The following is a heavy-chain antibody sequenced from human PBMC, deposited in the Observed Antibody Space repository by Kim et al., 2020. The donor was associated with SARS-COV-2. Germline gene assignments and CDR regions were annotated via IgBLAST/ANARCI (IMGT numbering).Heavy chain of an antibody. D-gene: IGHD6-19*01. Sequence: GYADAVKGRLTISRDNDKNALYLQMNSLRDEDTDLYICAKDIGYSSGLIDYWGQGTGVTVSS. J-gene: IGHJ4*02. V-gene: IGHV3-9*01. CDR3: AKDIGYSSGLIDY.